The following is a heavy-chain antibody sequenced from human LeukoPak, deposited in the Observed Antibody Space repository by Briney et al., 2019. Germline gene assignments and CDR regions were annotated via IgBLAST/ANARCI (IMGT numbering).Heavy chain of an antibody. V-gene: IGHV3-53*01. CDR2: IYSGGST. CDR1: GFTVSSNY. CDR3: ARGGYDSSGFDFDS. J-gene: IGHJ4*02. D-gene: IGHD3-22*01. Sequence: PGGSLRLSCAASGFTVSSNYMSWVRQAPGKGLEWVSIIYSGGSTYYADSVKGRFTISRDNSKNTLYLQMNSLRAEDTAVYYCARGGYDSSGFDFDSWGQGTLVAVSS.